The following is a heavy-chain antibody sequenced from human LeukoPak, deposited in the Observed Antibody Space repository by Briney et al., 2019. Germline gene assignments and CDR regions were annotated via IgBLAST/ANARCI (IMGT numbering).Heavy chain of an antibody. CDR2: ISNGGSTT. CDR1: GFSFSRYA. Sequence: PGGSLRLSCVASGFSFSRYAMIWVRQAPGKGLEWVSGISNGGSTTYYADSVKGRFTISRDNSKNTLYLQMNSLRAEDTAVYFCAKSPPGNFDYWGQGTLVTVSS. V-gene: IGHV3-23*01. CDR3: AKSPPGNFDY. D-gene: IGHD1-14*01. J-gene: IGHJ4*02.